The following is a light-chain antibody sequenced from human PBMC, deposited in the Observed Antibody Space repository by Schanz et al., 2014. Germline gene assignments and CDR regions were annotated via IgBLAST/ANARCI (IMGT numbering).Light chain of an antibody. CDR3: SSYTSSTTLV. J-gene: IGLJ3*02. V-gene: IGLV2-8*01. CDR2: AVT. CDR1: TSDVGNYNY. Sequence: QSALTQPPSASGSPGQSVTISCSGTTSDVGNYNYVSWYQQHPGKAPKLMIYAVTQRPSGVPDRFSGSKSGTTASLTVSGLQAEDEADYYCSSYTSSTTLVFGGGTKLTVL.